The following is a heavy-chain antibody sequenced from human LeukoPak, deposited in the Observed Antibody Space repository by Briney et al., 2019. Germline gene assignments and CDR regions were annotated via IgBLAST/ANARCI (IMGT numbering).Heavy chain of an antibody. V-gene: IGHV3-7*05. D-gene: IGHD4-17*01. CDR1: GFTFSRHW. CDR3: ARDVYGDNYFDY. Sequence: RAGGSLRLSCAASGFTFSRHWMSWVRQAPGRGLEWVANIKQDGSDKYYVDSVKGRFTISRDNAKTSLFLQMNSLRVEDTAAYYCARDVYGDNYFDYWGQGTLVTVAS. CDR2: IKQDGSDK. J-gene: IGHJ4*02.